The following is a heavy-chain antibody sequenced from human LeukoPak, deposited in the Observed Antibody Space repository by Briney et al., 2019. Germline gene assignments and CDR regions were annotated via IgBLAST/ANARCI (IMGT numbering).Heavy chain of an antibody. V-gene: IGHV5-51*01. CDR2: IYPGDSDT. CDR3: ARGGQIVVVPAALDY. J-gene: IGHJ4*02. D-gene: IGHD2-2*01. Sequence: KRGESLKISCKGSGYSFTSYWIGWVRQMPGKGLEWMGIIYPGDSDTRYSPSFQGQVTISADKSISTAYLQWSSLKASDTAMYYCARGGQIVVVPAALDYWGQGTLVTVSS. CDR1: GYSFTSYW.